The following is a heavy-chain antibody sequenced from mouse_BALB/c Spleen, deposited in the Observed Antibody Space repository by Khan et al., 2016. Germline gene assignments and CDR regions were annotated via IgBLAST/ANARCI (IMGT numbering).Heavy chain of an antibody. V-gene: IGHV1-9*01. J-gene: IGHJ3*01. D-gene: IGHD1-1*01. CDR1: GYTFSSYW. CDR2: ILPGSGST. Sequence: QVQLKESGAELMKPGASVKISCKASGYTFSSYWIEWVKQRPGHCLEWIGEILPGSGSTNYNEKFKGKATFTANTSSNTAYMYLSSLTSEDSAVCYCARGGTTARFAYWGQGTLVTVSA. CDR3: ARGGTTARFAY.